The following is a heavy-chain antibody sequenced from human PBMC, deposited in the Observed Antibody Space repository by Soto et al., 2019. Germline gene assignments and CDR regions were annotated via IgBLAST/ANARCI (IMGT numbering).Heavy chain of an antibody. CDR1: GYTFTKFH. D-gene: IGHD3-22*01. V-gene: IGHV1-46*01. J-gene: IGHJ4*02. Sequence: QVQLIQFGAEVKKPGASVKVSCRASGYTFTKFHIHWVRQAPGQGLEWMGMIDPSGGVTRDAQRFQGSITMTSDTSTISVDMELRGLTSEDTAVYYCARDVIGNYNYETIGYYFYNCCPGTLVTVAS. CDR3: ARDVIGNYNYETIGYYFYN. CDR2: IDPSGGVT.